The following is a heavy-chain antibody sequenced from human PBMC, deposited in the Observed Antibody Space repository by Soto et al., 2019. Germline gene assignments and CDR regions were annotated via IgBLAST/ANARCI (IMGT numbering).Heavy chain of an antibody. CDR2: IHSGNSA. V-gene: IGHV3-53*04. D-gene: IGHD2-15*01. CDR1: GLIVNNNY. Sequence: EMQLVESGGGLVNPGGSLRLSCAASGLIVNNNYMNWVRQAPGKGLEWVSVIHSGNSASYADSVMGRFTISRHNSKNMVYLQMNSLRAEDPAVYYCARDPGYCSGGICYRYMDVWGKGTTVTVSS. CDR3: ARDPGYCSGGICYRYMDV. J-gene: IGHJ6*03.